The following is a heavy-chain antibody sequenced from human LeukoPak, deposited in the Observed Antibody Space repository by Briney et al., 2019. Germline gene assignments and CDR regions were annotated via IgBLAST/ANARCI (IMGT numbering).Heavy chain of an antibody. CDR2: IIPIFGTA. J-gene: IGHJ4*02. V-gene: IGHV1-69*05. Sequence: SVKVSCKASGGTFSSYAISWVRQAPGRGLEWMGGIIPIFGTANYAQKFQGRVTITTDESTSTAYMELSSLRSEDTAVYYCARAVRYCSSTSCYDPPFFDYWGQGTLVTVSS. D-gene: IGHD2-2*01. CDR3: ARAVRYCSSTSCYDPPFFDY. CDR1: GGTFSSYA.